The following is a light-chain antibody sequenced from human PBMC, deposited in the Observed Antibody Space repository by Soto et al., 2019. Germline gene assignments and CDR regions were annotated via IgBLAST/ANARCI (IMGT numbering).Light chain of an antibody. CDR1: RTVHSN. V-gene: IGKV3-20*01. CDR3: QRYGGPSWT. Sequence: EIVMTQSPATVSVSPVGRATLSCMASRTVHSNVAWYQHKPDQAPRLLIYGASSRATGIPDKFSGSGSGTDFTLTISRLEPDDFAVYYCQRYGGPSWTFGQGTKVDIK. J-gene: IGKJ1*01. CDR2: GAS.